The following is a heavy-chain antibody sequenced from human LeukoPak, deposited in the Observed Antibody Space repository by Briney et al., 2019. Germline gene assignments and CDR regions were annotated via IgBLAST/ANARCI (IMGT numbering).Heavy chain of an antibody. Sequence: ASVKVSCKASGGTFSSYAISWVRQAPGQGLEWMGGIIPIFGTANYAQKFQGRVTITTDESTSTAYMELSSLRSEDTAVYYCAKGKDIVVVPAAMPTWFDPWGQGTLVTVSS. CDR1: GGTFSSYA. D-gene: IGHD2-2*01. CDR2: IIPIFGTA. CDR3: AKGKDIVVVPAAMPTWFDP. J-gene: IGHJ5*02. V-gene: IGHV1-69*05.